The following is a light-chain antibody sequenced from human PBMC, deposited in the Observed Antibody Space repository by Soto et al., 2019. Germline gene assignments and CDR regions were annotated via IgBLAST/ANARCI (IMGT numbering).Light chain of an antibody. CDR2: NDN. Sequence: QSVLTQPPSASGTPGQTVTISCSGSSSNIGSNYVYWYQQLPGTAPKLLIYNDNQRPSGVPDRFSGSKSGTSASLAISGLRSEDEADYYCAAWDDSLSGVVFGGGTKSPS. CDR1: SSNIGSNY. J-gene: IGLJ2*01. V-gene: IGLV1-47*02. CDR3: AAWDDSLSGVV.